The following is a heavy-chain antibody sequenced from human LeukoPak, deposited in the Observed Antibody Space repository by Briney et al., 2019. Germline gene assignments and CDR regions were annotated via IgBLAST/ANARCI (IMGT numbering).Heavy chain of an antibody. J-gene: IGHJ4*02. D-gene: IGHD6-19*01. CDR2: IRYDGSNE. CDR3: AKESQKIAVAGTGNFDY. CDR1: GVTFSSYG. V-gene: IGHV3-30*02. Sequence: GGSLRLSCVASGVTFSSYGMHWVRQAPGKGLEWVAFIRYDGSNEYYIDSVKVRFTLSRDNSKNTLYLQLHSLRAEDTAVYYCAKESQKIAVAGTGNFDYWGQGTLVTVSS.